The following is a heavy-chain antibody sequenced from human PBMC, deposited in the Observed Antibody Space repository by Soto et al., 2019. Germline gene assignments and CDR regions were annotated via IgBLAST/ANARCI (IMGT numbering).Heavy chain of an antibody. CDR1: GYTFTSYR. J-gene: IGHJ6*02. D-gene: IGHD6-13*01. V-gene: IGHV1-18*04. Sequence: ASVKVSCKASGYTFTSYRITWVRQAPGQGLEWMGWISPDNGHTNYAQNLQGRVAMTTDTSTGTAYMELRSLRSDDTAVYYCARYKTYNSWSGAGMDVWGQGTTVTVSS. CDR2: ISPDNGHT. CDR3: ARYKTYNSWSGAGMDV.